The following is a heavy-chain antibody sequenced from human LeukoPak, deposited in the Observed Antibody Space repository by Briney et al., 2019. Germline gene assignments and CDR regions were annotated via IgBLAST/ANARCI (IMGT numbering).Heavy chain of an antibody. J-gene: IGHJ5*02. CDR1: GFTFSSYA. Sequence: PGGSLRLSCAASGFTFSSYAMSWVRQAPGKGLEWVSAISGSGGSTYYADSVKGRFTISRDNSKNTLYLQMNSLRAEDTAVYYCAKDQIGHSSGGLGWFDPWGQGTLVTVSS. CDR2: ISGSGGST. CDR3: AKDQIGHSSGGLGWFDP. D-gene: IGHD3-22*01. V-gene: IGHV3-23*01.